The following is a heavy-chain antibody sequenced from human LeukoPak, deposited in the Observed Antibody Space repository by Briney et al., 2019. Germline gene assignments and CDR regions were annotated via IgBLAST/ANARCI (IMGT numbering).Heavy chain of an antibody. CDR1: GFTVSSNY. D-gene: IGHD3-10*01. J-gene: IGHJ4*02. Sequence: GGSLRLSCAASGFTVSSNYMSWVRQAPGKALEWVSVIYSGGSTYYADSVKGRFTISRDNSKNTLYLQMNSLRAEDTAVYYCARDWDYYGSGSYLDYWGQGTLVTVSS. V-gene: IGHV3-66*01. CDR2: IYSGGST. CDR3: ARDWDYYGSGSYLDY.